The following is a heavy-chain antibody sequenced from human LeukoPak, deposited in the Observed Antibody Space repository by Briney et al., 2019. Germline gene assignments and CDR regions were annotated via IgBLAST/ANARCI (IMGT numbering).Heavy chain of an antibody. CDR2: IYYSGST. V-gene: IGHV4-59*01. D-gene: IGHD6-13*01. CDR1: GGSISSYY. CDR3: ARGGGSSRYYFDY. J-gene: IGHJ4*02. Sequence: SETLSITCTVSGGSISSYYWSWIRQPPGKGLEWIGYIYYSGSTNYNPSLKSRVTISGDTSKNQFSLKLSSVTAADTAVYYCARGGGSSRYYFDYWGQGTLVTVSS.